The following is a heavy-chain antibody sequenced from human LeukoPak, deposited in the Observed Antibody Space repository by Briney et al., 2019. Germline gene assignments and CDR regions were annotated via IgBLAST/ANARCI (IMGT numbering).Heavy chain of an antibody. J-gene: IGHJ4*02. Sequence: ASVKVSCKASGDTFIPYTFSWMRQAPGQGLEWIGRIIPSLDVSNYAQKFQGRVTLSADKDTTTTYMELTSLRSEDTAIYYCARDHCSPGTCLGGHWGQGTLVTVSS. CDR1: GDTFIPYT. V-gene: IGHV1-69*04. CDR2: IIPSLDVS. D-gene: IGHD2-15*01. CDR3: ARDHCSPGTCLGGH.